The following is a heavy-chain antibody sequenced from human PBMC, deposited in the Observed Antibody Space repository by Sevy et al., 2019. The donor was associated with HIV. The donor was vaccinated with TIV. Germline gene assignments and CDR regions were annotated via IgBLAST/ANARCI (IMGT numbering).Heavy chain of an antibody. J-gene: IGHJ1*01. CDR2: IYWNDDQ. D-gene: IGHD3-22*01. Sequence: SGPTLVKPTQTLTLTCTFSGFSLSTTGEGVGWIRQPPGKALEWLALIYWNDDQRYSPSLKSRLTITKDTSKNQVVLKMTNMDPVDTATYYCSHRGGVHYYDSSGYYTRAEYFQHWGQGALVTVSS. CDR1: GFSLSTTGEG. V-gene: IGHV2-5*01. CDR3: SHRGGVHYYDSSGYYTRAEYFQH.